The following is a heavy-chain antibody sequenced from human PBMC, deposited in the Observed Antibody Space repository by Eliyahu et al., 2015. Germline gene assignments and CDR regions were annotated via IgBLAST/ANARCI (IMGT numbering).Heavy chain of an antibody. CDR3: ARGGSNKRNNWFDP. J-gene: IGHJ5*02. CDR2: MNPSSVST. V-gene: IGHV1-46*03. D-gene: IGHD5-24*01. Sequence: QVQLVQSGAEVKXPGASVKISCKASGYTFTSYYMHWVRPAPGKGLEWMGIMNPSSVSTTYAQKFQGRVTMTRDTSTSTVYMELSSLRSEDTAVYYCARGGSNKRNNWFDPWGQGTLVTVSS. CDR1: GYTFTSYY.